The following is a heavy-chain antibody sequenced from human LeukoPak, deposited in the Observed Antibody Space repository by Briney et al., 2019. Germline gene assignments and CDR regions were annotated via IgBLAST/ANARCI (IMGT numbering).Heavy chain of an antibody. CDR3: AKDLGWELPAEAY. J-gene: IGHJ4*02. V-gene: IGHV3-23*01. CDR1: GFTFKNYV. D-gene: IGHD1-26*01. Sequence: PGGSLRLSCVASGFTFKNYVMNWVRQAPGKGLEWLATIYGGGVSISYADSVKGRFIISRDNSNNTLYLQMNSLRAEDTAMYFCAKDLGWELPAEAYWGQGILVSVSS. CDR2: IYGGGVSI.